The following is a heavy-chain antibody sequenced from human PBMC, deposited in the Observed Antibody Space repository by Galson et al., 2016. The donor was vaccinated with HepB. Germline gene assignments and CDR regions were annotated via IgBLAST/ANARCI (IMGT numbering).Heavy chain of an antibody. CDR1: GGNFGSYG. Sequence: SVKVSCKATGGNFGSYGVSWVRQAPGQGLEWMVGVIPFFGTPDLAQKFQGRLTVSADRSTGTAYMELSSLTADDTAVYYCARVVKGYVGGMDVWGQGTTVTVSS. J-gene: IGHJ6*02. CDR3: ARVVKGYVGGMDV. V-gene: IGHV1-69*06. D-gene: IGHD3-9*01. CDR2: VIPFFGTP.